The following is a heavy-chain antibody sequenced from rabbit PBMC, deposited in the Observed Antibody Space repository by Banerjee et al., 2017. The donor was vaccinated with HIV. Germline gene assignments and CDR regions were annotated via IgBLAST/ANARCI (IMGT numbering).Heavy chain of an antibody. CDR2: IYTSSGST. D-gene: IGHD6-1*01. CDR1: GFSFSSSDY. V-gene: IGHV1S40*01. CDR3: ARAFGVAGSGYATYGMDL. J-gene: IGHJ6*01. Sequence: QSLEESGGDLVKPGASLTLTCTASGFSFSSSDYMCWVRQAPGKGLELIACIYTSSGSTWYASWAKGRFTISKTSSTTVTLEMTSLTAADTATYFCARAFGVAGSGYATYGMDLWGPGTLVTVS.